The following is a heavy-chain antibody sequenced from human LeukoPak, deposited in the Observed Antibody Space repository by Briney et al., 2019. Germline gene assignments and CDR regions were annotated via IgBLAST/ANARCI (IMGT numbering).Heavy chain of an antibody. Sequence: PSETLSLTCTVSGGSISSGDYYWSWIRQPPGKGLEWIGYIYYSGSTYYNPSLKSRVTISVDTSKNQFSLELSSVTAADTAVYYCARDRGYSSSWYLDYWGQGTLVTVSS. V-gene: IGHV4-30-4*01. CDR1: GGSISSGDYY. J-gene: IGHJ4*02. CDR2: IYYSGST. CDR3: ARDRGYSSSWYLDY. D-gene: IGHD6-13*01.